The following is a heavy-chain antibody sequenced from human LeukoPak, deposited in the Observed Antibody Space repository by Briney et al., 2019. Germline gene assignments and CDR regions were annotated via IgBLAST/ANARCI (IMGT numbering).Heavy chain of an antibody. V-gene: IGHV4-61*01. J-gene: IGHJ5*02. CDR3: AREGSSSWSGGFDP. CDR1: GASVSRGSYY. CDR2: IYNSGST. D-gene: IGHD6-13*01. Sequence: SETLSLTCTVSGASVSRGSYYWSWIRQPPGKGLEWIGYIYNSGSTNYNPSLKSRVTISVDTSKNQFSLKLSSVTAADTAVYYCAREGSSSWSGGFDPWGQGTLVTVSS.